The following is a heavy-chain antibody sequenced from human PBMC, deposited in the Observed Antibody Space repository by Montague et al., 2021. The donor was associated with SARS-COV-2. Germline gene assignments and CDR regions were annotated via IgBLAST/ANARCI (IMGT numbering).Heavy chain of an antibody. CDR1: GGSIRTISYY. V-gene: IGHV4-61*02. Sequence: TLSLTCTVSGGSIRTISYYWNWIRPSAGKGLGWIGRIYSSGSTNSRPSLKSRVTISLDTSKNQFSLWLSSVTAADTAVYYCARDPGYTSFTRWYFDLWGPGTLVTVS. J-gene: IGHJ2*01. CDR3: ARDPGYTSFTRWYFDL. CDR2: IYSSGST. D-gene: IGHD5-18*01.